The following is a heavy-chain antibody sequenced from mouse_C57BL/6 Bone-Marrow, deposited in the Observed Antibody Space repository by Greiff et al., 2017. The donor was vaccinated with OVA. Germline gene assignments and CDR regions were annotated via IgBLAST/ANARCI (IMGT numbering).Heavy chain of an antibody. D-gene: IGHD2-5*01. CDR3: ARPAYYSNYGYAMDY. CDR2: ISNLAYSI. CDR1: GFTFSDYG. Sequence: EVQGVESGGGLVQPGGSLKLSCAASGFTFSDYGMAWVRQAPRKGPEWVAFISNLAYSIYYADTVTGRFTISRENAKNTLYLEMSSLRSEDTAMYYCARPAYYSNYGYAMDYWGQGTSVTVSS. V-gene: IGHV5-15*01. J-gene: IGHJ4*01.